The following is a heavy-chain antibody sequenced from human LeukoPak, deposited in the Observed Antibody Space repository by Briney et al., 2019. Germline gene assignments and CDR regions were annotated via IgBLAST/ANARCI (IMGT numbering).Heavy chain of an antibody. CDR3: TKTGGPWD. V-gene: IGHV3-53*01. CDR1: GFSVSTSF. J-gene: IGHJ4*02. D-gene: IGHD7-27*01. Sequence: GGSLRLSCAASGFSVSTSFMSWVRQAPGKGLEWVSVIYNDGTTYYADSVKGRFTIYRDNPENTLHLQMNTLRAEDTAVYYCTKTGGPWDWGQGTLVTVSS. CDR2: IYNDGTT.